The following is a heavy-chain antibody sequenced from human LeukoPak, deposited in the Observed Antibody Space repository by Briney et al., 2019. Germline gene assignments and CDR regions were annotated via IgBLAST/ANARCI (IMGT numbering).Heavy chain of an antibody. V-gene: IGHV4-30-2*01. CDR2: IYHSGST. CDR1: GGSISSGGYS. J-gene: IGHJ4*02. CDR3: ARGKGGSYRITHNDY. Sequence: PSETLSLTCAVSGGSISSGGYSWSWIRQPPGKGLEWIGYIYHSGSTYYNPSLKSRVTISVDRSKNQFSLKLSSVTAADTAVYYCARGKGGSYRITHNDYWGQGTLVTVSS. D-gene: IGHD1-26*01.